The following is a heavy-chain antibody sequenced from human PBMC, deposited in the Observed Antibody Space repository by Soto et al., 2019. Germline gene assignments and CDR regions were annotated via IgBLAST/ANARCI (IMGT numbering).Heavy chain of an antibody. V-gene: IGHV3-30-3*01. CDR1: GFTFSSYA. CDR2: ISYDGSNK. CDR3: ARDHMVDYYDSSGYFDY. J-gene: IGHJ4*02. Sequence: PGGSLRLSCAASGFTFSSYAMHWVRQAPGKGLEWVAVISYDGSNKYYADSVKGRFTISRDNSKNTLYLQRNSLRAEDTAVYYCARDHMVDYYDSSGYFDYWGQGTLVTVSS. D-gene: IGHD3-22*01.